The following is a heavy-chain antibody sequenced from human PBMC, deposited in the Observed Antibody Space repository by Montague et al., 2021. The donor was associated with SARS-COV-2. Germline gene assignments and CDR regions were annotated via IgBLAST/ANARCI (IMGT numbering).Heavy chain of an antibody. CDR1: GGSITNYY. CDR2: IYYTGST. D-gene: IGHD4-23*01. CDR3: ARGGGWKRHFDY. V-gene: IGHV4-59*01. J-gene: IGHJ4*02. Sequence: SETLSLTCNVSGGSITNYYWSWIRQSPGRGLEWIGYIYYTGSTTRNPSLDSRVTISLDTSRDLVSLELRSLTAADTAVYYCARGGGWKRHFDYWGQGTLVAASS.